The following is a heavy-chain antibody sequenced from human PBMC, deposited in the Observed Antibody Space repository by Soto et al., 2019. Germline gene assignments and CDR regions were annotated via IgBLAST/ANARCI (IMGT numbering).Heavy chain of an antibody. V-gene: IGHV4-39*01. CDR2: IYYSGST. D-gene: IGHD2-21*02. Sequence: QLQLQESGPGLVKPSETLSLTCSVSGGSISSSSYFWGWISQHPGKGLEWIGSIYYSGSTYYNPSLKSRVTVSVDTSKNQFSLKLSSVTAADTAVYYCARHPSDFWFDPWGQGTLVTVSS. CDR3: ARHPSDFWFDP. J-gene: IGHJ5*02. CDR1: GGSISSSSYF.